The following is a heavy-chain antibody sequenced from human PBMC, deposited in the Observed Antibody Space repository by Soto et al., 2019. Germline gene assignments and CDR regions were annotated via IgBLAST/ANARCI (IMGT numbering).Heavy chain of an antibody. CDR2: INPNSGGT. D-gene: IGHD5-12*01. CDR1: GYTFTGYY. CDR3: ARVQSGYEFAY. V-gene: IGHV1-2*04. Sequence: ASVKVSCKASGYTFTGYYMHWVRQAPGQGLEWMGWINPNSGGTNYAQKFQGWVTMTRDTSISTAYMELRRLRSDDTAVYYCARVQSGYEFAYWGQGTLVTVSS. J-gene: IGHJ4*02.